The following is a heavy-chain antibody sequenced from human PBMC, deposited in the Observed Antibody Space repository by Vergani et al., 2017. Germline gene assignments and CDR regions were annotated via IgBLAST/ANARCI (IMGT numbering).Heavy chain of an antibody. J-gene: IGHJ3*02. CDR3: ARVATRGDRAFDI. Sequence: QVQLVQSGAEVKKPGSSVKVSCKASGGTFSSYAISWVRQAPGQGLEWMGRIIPILGIANYAQKFQGRVTITADKSTSTAYMELSSLRSEDTAVYYCARVATRGDRAFDIWGQGTMVTVSS. CDR1: GGTFSSYA. CDR2: IIPILGIA. D-gene: IGHD3-10*01. V-gene: IGHV1-69*04.